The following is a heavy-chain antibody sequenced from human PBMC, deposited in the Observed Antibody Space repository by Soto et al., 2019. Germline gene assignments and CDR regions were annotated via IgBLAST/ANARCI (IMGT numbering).Heavy chain of an antibody. V-gene: IGHV3-30*18. CDR1: GFTFSSYG. CDR2: ISHDGSKT. D-gene: IGHD2-15*01. Sequence: GGSLRLSCAASGFTFSSYGIHWVRQAPGKGLEWVAVISHDGSKTNYADYVKGRFTISRDNSKDTVYLQMNSLRAEDTAVYYCVKCLPYVVLFIYCRGLKWFDFWGQGTLVTGSS. J-gene: IGHJ5*01. CDR3: VKCLPYVVLFIYCRGLKWFDF.